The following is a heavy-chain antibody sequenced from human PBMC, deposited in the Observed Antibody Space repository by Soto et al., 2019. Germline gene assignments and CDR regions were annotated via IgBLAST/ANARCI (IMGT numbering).Heavy chain of an antibody. CDR1: GFTFSSYS. Sequence: LRLSCAASGFTFSSYSMNWVRQSPWKGLEWVSSISSSSSYIYYADSVKGRFTISRDNAKNSLYLQMNSLRAEDTAVYYCARELHELAYDVGAFDIWGQGTMVTVSS. D-gene: IGHD3-16*01. CDR2: ISSSSSYI. J-gene: IGHJ3*02. V-gene: IGHV3-21*01. CDR3: ARELHELAYDVGAFDI.